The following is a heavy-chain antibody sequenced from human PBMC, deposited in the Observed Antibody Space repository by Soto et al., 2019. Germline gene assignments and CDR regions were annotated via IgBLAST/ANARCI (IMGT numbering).Heavy chain of an antibody. Sequence: NPSETLSLTCTVSGGSISSSSYYWGWIRQPPGKGLEWIGSIYYSGSTYYNPSLKSRVTISVDTSKNQFSLKLSSVTAADTAVYYCARPGYYDSSGDRDYWGQGTLVTVSS. V-gene: IGHV4-39*01. D-gene: IGHD3-22*01. J-gene: IGHJ4*02. CDR3: ARPGYYDSSGDRDY. CDR1: GGSISSSSYY. CDR2: IYYSGST.